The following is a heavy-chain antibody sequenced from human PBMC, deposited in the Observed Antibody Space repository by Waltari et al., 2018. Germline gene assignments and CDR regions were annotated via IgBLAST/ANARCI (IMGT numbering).Heavy chain of an antibody. D-gene: IGHD6-6*01. CDR1: GFSLSTSGVG. CDR2: IYWNDDK. V-gene: IGHV2-5*01. J-gene: IGHJ4*02. CDR3: AHRRPYSSSSGSFDY. Sequence: QITLKESGPTLVKPTQTLTLTCTFSGFSLSTSGVGVGWIRQPPGKALEWLALIYWNDDKRYSPSLKSRLTITKDTSKNQVVRTMTNMDPVDTATYYCAHRRPYSSSSGSFDYWGQGTLVTVSS.